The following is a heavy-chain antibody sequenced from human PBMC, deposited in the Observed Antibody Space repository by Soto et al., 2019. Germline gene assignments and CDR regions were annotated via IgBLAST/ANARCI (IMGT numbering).Heavy chain of an antibody. CDR3: ARSTRRTYSSSWIRHFDY. CDR2: INPNSGGT. V-gene: IGHV1-2*04. Sequence: ASVKVSCKASGYTFTGYYMHWVRQAPGQGLEWMGLINPNSGGTNYAQKFQGWVTMTRDTSISTAYMELSRLRSDDTAVYYCARSTRRTYSSSWIRHFDYWGQGTLVTVSS. CDR1: GYTFTGYY. J-gene: IGHJ4*02. D-gene: IGHD6-13*01.